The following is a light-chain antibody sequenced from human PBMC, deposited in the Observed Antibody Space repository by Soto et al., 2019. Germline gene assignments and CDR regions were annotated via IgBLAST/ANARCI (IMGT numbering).Light chain of an antibody. CDR3: QSYDSSLSGWV. J-gene: IGLJ3*02. CDR1: SSNIGAGYN. V-gene: IGLV1-40*01. CDR2: GNS. Sequence: QPVLTQPPSVSGAPGQRVTISCTGSSSNIGAGYNVHWYQQLPGTAPKLLIYGNSNRPSGVPDRFSGSKSGTSASLAITGLQDADEADYYCQSYDSSLSGWVFGGGTNLSVL.